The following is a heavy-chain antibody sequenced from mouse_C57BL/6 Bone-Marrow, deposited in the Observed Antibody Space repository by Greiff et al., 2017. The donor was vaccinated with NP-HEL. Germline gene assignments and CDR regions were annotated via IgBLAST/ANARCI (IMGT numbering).Heavy chain of an antibody. D-gene: IGHD1-1*01. CDR1: GFTFSDYY. CDR3: ARSITTVKYFDV. Sequence: EVKVEESGGGLVQPGGSLKLSCAASGFTFSDYYMYWVRQTPEKRLEWVAYISNGGGSTYYPDTVKGRFTISRDNAKNTLYLQMSRLKSEDTAMYYCARSITTVKYFDVWGTGTTVTVSS. V-gene: IGHV5-12*01. J-gene: IGHJ1*03. CDR2: ISNGGGST.